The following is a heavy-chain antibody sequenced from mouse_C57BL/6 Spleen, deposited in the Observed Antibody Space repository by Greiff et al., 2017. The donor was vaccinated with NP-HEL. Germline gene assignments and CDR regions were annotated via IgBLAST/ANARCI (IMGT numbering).Heavy chain of an antibody. V-gene: IGHV1-55*01. CDR3: ARRDYDYDGAWFSY. D-gene: IGHD2-4*01. CDR1: GYTFTSYW. J-gene: IGHJ3*01. CDR2: IYPGSGST. Sequence: VQLQESGAELVKPGASVKMSCKASGYTFTSYWITWVKQRPGQGLEWIGDIYPGSGSTNYNEKFKSKATLTVDTSSSTGYMQLSSLTSEDSAVYYCARRDYDYDGAWFSYWGQGTLVTVSA.